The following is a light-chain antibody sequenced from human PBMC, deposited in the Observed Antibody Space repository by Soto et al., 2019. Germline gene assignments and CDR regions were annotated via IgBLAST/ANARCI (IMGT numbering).Light chain of an antibody. CDR2: DVS. J-gene: IGLJ1*01. CDR1: SSDVGGYNY. V-gene: IGLV2-11*01. Sequence: QSVLTQPRSVSGSPGQSVTISCTGTSSDVGGYNYVSWYQQHPGKAPKLMIYDVSKRPSGVPDRFSGSKSGNTASLTISGLQAEDEADYYCCSYAGSSGYASGTGTKVPVL. CDR3: CSYAGSSGYA.